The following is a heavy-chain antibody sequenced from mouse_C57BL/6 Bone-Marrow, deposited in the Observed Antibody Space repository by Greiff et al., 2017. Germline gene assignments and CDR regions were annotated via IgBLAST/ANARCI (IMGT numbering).Heavy chain of an antibody. CDR2: IDPSDSYT. D-gene: IGHD2-4*01. V-gene: IGHV1-69*01. Sequence: VKLMESGAELVMPGASVKLSCKASGYTFTSYWMHWVKQRPGQGLEWIGEIDPSDSYTNYNQKFKGKSTLTVDKSSSTAYMQLSSLTSEDSAVYYCARDYPYAMDYWGQGTSVTVSS. J-gene: IGHJ4*01. CDR1: GYTFTSYW. CDR3: ARDYPYAMDY.